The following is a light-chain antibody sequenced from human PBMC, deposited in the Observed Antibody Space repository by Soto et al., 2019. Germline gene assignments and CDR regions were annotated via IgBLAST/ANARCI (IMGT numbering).Light chain of an antibody. V-gene: IGKV4-1*01. CDR3: QQSYSIPLT. Sequence: DIVMTQSPDSLAVSLGERATINCKSSQSVLYSSNNKNYLAWYQQKPRQPPKLLIYWASAREAGVPDRFSGGGSGTDFTLTISSLQAEDVAVYYCQQSYSIPLTFGQGTKLEIK. CDR1: QSVLYSSNNKNY. J-gene: IGKJ2*01. CDR2: WAS.